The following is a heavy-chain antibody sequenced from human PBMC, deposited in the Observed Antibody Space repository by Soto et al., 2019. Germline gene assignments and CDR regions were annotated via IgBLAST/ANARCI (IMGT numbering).Heavy chain of an antibody. CDR2: IYYSGST. Sequence: SETLSLTCTVSGGSISSYYWSWIRQPPGKGLEWIGYIYYSGSTNYNPSLESRVTISVDTSKNQFSLKLSSVTAADTAVYYCARGGAVTTRPGWFDPWGQGTLVT. CDR3: ARGGAVTTRPGWFDP. D-gene: IGHD4-17*01. CDR1: GGSISSYY. V-gene: IGHV4-59*01. J-gene: IGHJ5*02.